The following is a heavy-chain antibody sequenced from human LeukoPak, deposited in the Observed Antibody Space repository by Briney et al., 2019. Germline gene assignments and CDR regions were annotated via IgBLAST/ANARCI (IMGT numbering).Heavy chain of an antibody. Sequence: SETLSLTCTVSGYSTSNGYYWSWIRQPPGKGLEWIGSLYHSGSTFYNPSLKNRVSISVDTSKNQFSLKLSSVTAADTAVYYCAREVTGTRILDYWGQGTLVTVSS. J-gene: IGHJ4*02. CDR3: AREVTGTRILDY. CDR2: LYHSGST. V-gene: IGHV4-38-2*02. CDR1: GYSTSNGYY. D-gene: IGHD1-7*01.